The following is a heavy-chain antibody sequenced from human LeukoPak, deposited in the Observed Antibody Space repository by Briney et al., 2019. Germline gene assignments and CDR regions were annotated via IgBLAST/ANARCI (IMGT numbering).Heavy chain of an antibody. D-gene: IGHD3-22*01. CDR3: AKDGEPQYYYDSSGYYPLGY. J-gene: IGHJ4*02. CDR1: GFTFDDYA. Sequence: PGGSLRLSCAASGFTFDDYAVSWVRQAPGKGLEWVSAISGSGGSTYYADSVKGRFTISRDNSKNTLYLQMNSLRAEDTAVYYCAKDGEPQYYYDSSGYYPLGYWGQGTLVTVSS. V-gene: IGHV3-23*01. CDR2: ISGSGGST.